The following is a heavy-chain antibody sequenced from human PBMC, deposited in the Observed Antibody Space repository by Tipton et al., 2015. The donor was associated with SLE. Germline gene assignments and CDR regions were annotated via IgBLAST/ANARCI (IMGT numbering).Heavy chain of an antibody. J-gene: IGHJ6*02. Sequence: TLSLTCTVSGVSISSRTYYWGWIRQPPGKGLEWIGSIYHSGSTYYNASLKSRVTISVDTSKNQFSLKLSSVTAADTAVYYCARDGATGGGYYYYYGMDVWGQGTTVTVSS. CDR3: ARDGATGGGYYYYYGMDV. CDR1: GVSISSRTYY. V-gene: IGHV4-39*07. D-gene: IGHD1-26*01. CDR2: IYHSGST.